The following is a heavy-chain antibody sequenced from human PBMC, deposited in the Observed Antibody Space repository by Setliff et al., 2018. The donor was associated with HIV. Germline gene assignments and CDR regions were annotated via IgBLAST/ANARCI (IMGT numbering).Heavy chain of an antibody. CDR2: TIPVLSMS. J-gene: IGHJ4*02. Sequence: SVKVSCKASEDTFNSYTIHWVRQTPGQGLEWMGRTIPVLSMSNFALKFQGRGSIFADKSTSTAYLGLNGLTSEDTVIYYCATSFGSGVAPFDNWGQGTLVTVS. D-gene: IGHD3-10*01. CDR1: EDTFNSYT. CDR3: ATSFGSGVAPFDN. V-gene: IGHV1-69*02.